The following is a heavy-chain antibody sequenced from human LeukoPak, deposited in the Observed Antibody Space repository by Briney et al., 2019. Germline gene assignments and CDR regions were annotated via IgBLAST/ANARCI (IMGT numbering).Heavy chain of an antibody. CDR3: ARSDTAMVRVGYYYYMDX. Sequence: SQTLSLTCTVSGGSISSGSYYWSWIRQPAGKGLEWIGRIYTSGSTNYNPSLKSRVTISVDTSKNQFSLKLSSVTAADTAVYYCARSDTAMVRVGYYYYMDXWGKGTTVTVSS. CDR2: IYTSGST. CDR1: GGSISSGSYY. J-gene: IGHJ6*03. V-gene: IGHV4-61*02. D-gene: IGHD5-18*01.